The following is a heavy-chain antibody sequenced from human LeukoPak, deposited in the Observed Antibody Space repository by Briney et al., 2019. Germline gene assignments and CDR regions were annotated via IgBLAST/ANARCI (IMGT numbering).Heavy chain of an antibody. CDR1: GFTFDDYA. D-gene: IGHD2-15*01. J-gene: IGHJ4*02. Sequence: PGGSLRLSCAASGFTFDDYAMHWVRQAPGKGLEWVSGISWNSGSIGYADSVKGRFTISRDNAKNSLYLQMNSLRAEDTALYYCAKLSPYCSGGSCYEYWGQGTLVTVSS. V-gene: IGHV3-9*01. CDR2: ISWNSGSI. CDR3: AKLSPYCSGGSCYEY.